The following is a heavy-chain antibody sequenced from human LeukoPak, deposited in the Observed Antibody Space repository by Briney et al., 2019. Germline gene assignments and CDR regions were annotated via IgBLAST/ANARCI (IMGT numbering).Heavy chain of an antibody. V-gene: IGHV1-2*02. Sequence: ASVKVSFKASVYTFIHYYIHWVRQAPGQGLEWMGWINPNSGGTNYAQKFQGRVTMTRDTSISTTYMDLSSLRFDDTAVYYCATSLYGGNLLNYWGQGTLVTVSS. CDR3: ATSLYGGNLLNY. D-gene: IGHD4/OR15-4a*01. CDR1: VYTFIHYY. J-gene: IGHJ4*02. CDR2: INPNSGGT.